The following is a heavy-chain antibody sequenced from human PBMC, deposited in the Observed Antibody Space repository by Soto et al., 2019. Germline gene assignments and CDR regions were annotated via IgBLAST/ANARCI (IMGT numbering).Heavy chain of an antibody. V-gene: IGHV3-33*01. Sequence: LRLSCAASGFTFSSYGMHWVRQAPGKGLEWVAVIWYDGSNKYYADSVKGRFTISRDNSKNTLYLQMNSLRAEDTAVYYCARDREDIVVVPAAPAYYYYYGMDVWGQGTTVTVSS. CDR1: GFTFSSYG. CDR2: IWYDGSNK. D-gene: IGHD2-2*01. J-gene: IGHJ6*02. CDR3: ARDREDIVVVPAAPAYYYYYGMDV.